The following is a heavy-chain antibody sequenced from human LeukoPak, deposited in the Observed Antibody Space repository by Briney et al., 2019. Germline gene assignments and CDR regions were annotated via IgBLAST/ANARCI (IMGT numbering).Heavy chain of an antibody. CDR3: AREVRGGPFDY. Sequence: PGRSLRLSCAASGFTFSSYGMHWVRQAPGKGLEWVSYISSSSSTIYYADSVKGRFTISRDNAKNSLYLQMNSLRAEDTAVYYCAREVRGGPFDYWGQGTLVTVSS. V-gene: IGHV3-48*01. CDR2: ISSSSSTI. J-gene: IGHJ4*02. D-gene: IGHD3-10*01. CDR1: GFTFSSYG.